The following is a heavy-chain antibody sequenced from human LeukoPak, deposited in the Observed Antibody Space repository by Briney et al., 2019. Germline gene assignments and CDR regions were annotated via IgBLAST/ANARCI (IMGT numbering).Heavy chain of an antibody. V-gene: IGHV4-39*01. CDR1: GGSLSSNTDF. J-gene: IGHJ2*01. CDR3: ASEGALPSHYYGSGSRLGYLDL. D-gene: IGHD3-10*01. Sequence: LETLSLTCTVSGGSLSSNTDFWGWIRQPPGKGLEWIGSIDYGGTTYYTPSPKIRVTISVDTPKNQFSLKLSSVPAEDTAVYFCASEGALPSHYYGSGSRLGYLDLWARGTLVTVSS. CDR2: IDYGGTT.